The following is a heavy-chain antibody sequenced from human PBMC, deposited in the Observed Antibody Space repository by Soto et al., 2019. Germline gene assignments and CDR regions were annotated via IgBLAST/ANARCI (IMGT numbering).Heavy chain of an antibody. V-gene: IGHV3-64D*06. CDR1: GFTFSSYA. CDR2: ISSNGGST. J-gene: IGHJ4*02. Sequence: EVQLVESGGGLVQPGGSLRLSCSASGFTFSSYAMHWVRQAPGKGLEYVSAISSNGGSTYYADSVKGRFTISRDNSKNTLYLQRSSLRAEDTAVYYCVKDLGSAVVITQIDSWGQGTLVTVSS. CDR3: VKDLGSAVVITQIDS. D-gene: IGHD3-22*01.